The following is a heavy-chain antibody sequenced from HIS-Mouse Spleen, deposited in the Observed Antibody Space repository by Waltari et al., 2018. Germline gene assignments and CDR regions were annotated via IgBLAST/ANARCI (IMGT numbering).Heavy chain of an antibody. D-gene: IGHD6-13*01. CDR1: GYSISSGYY. J-gene: IGHJ6*02. Sequence: QVQLQESGPGLVKPSETLSLTCTVSGYSISSGYYWGWIRQPPGRGLEWIGSFYHSGSTYYNPPRKSGLTIQVEQSKTQFSLKLSSVTAADTAVYYCARALEYSSSWYYYYYGMDVWGQGTTVTVSS. CDR3: ARALEYSSSWYYYYYGMDV. V-gene: IGHV4-38-2*02. CDR2: FYHSGST.